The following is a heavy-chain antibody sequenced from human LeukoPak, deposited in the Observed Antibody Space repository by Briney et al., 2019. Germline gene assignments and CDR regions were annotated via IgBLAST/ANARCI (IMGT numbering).Heavy chain of an antibody. CDR1: GFTFSSYA. CDR2: ISYDGSNK. D-gene: IGHD3-3*01. CDR3: ARLNYDFWSGVWEGYYMGV. Sequence: GGSLRLSCAASGFTFSSYAMHWVRQAPGKGLEWVAVISYDGSNKYYADPVKGRFTISRDNSKNTLYLQMNSLRAEDTAVYYCARLNYDFWSGVWEGYYMGVWGKGTTVTVSS. J-gene: IGHJ6*03. V-gene: IGHV3-30-3*01.